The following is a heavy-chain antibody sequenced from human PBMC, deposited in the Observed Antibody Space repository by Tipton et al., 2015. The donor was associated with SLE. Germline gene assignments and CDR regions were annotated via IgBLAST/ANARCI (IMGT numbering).Heavy chain of an antibody. CDR2: ISWNSGSI. Sequence: SLRLSCAASGFTFDDYAMHWVRQAPGKGLEWVSGISWNSGSIGYADSVKGRFTISRDNAKNSLYLQMNSLRAEDTALYYCASQAQGDYFDYWGQGTLVTVSS. V-gene: IGHV3-9*01. J-gene: IGHJ4*02. CDR3: ASQAQGDYFDY. CDR1: GFTFDDYA. D-gene: IGHD3-16*01.